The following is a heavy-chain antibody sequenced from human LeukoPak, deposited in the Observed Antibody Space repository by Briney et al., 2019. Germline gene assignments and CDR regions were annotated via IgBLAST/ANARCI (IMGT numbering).Heavy chain of an antibody. CDR2: INPNSGGT. CDR3: ARVGGYSYGGKGFDY. V-gene: IGHV1-2*02. Sequence: ASVKVSCKASGGTFSSYAISWVRQAPGQGLEWMGWINPNSGGTNYAQKFQGRVTMTRDTSISTAYMELSRLRPEDTAVYYCARVGGYSYGGKGFDYWGQGTLVTVSS. J-gene: IGHJ4*02. CDR1: GGTFSSYA. D-gene: IGHD5-18*01.